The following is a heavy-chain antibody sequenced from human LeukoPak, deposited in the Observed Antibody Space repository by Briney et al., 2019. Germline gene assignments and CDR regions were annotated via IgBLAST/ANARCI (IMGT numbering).Heavy chain of an antibody. D-gene: IGHD3-22*01. CDR1: GGSISSSKYY. CDR2: IYYSGSA. CDR3: ARDRRYSDSSGYIRGFDY. J-gene: IGHJ4*02. V-gene: IGHV4-39*07. Sequence: SETLSLTCTVSGGSISSSKYYWGWIRQPPGKGLEWIGSIYYSGSAYYNPSLKSRVTISVDTSKNQFSLKLSSVTAADTAVYYCARDRRYSDSSGYIRGFDYWGQGTLVTVSS.